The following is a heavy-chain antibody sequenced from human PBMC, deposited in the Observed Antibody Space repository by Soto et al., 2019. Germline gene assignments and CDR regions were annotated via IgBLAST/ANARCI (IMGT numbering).Heavy chain of an antibody. V-gene: IGHV4-39*01. CDR3: ARRYGWLYFDY. CDR2: IFYSGNT. D-gene: IGHD6-19*01. J-gene: IGHJ4*02. CDR1: GGSLSSSSYY. Sequence: SETLSLTCTVSGGSLSSSSYYWGWIRQPPGKGLEWIGNIFYSGNTYYNPSLKSRVTISVDTSKNQFSLKLTSVTAADTALYYCARRYGWLYFDYWGQGSLVTVSS.